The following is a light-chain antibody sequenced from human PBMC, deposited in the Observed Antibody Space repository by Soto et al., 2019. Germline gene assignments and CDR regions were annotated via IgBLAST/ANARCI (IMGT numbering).Light chain of an antibody. V-gene: IGLV2-11*01. CDR3: CSYAGSYFYV. CDR2: DVS. CDR1: SGDIGGYNY. Sequence: QSALTQPPSASGSPGQSVTISCTGTSGDIGGYNYVSWYQQHPGKAPKLMIYDVSKRPSGVPDRFSGSKSGNTASLTISGLQAEDEADYYCCSYAGSYFYVFGTGTKVTV. J-gene: IGLJ1*01.